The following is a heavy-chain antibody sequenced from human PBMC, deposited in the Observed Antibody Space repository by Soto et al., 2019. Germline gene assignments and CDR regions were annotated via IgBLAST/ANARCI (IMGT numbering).Heavy chain of an antibody. CDR2: ISYDGSNK. Sequence: GGSLRLSCAASGFTFSSYGMHWVRQAPGKGLEWVAVISYDGSNKYYADSVKGRFTISRDNSKNTLYLQMNSLRAEDTAVYYCAKVKWGYGDYYGIDYWGQGTLVTVSS. V-gene: IGHV3-30*18. CDR3: AKVKWGYGDYYGIDY. J-gene: IGHJ4*02. D-gene: IGHD4-17*01. CDR1: GFTFSSYG.